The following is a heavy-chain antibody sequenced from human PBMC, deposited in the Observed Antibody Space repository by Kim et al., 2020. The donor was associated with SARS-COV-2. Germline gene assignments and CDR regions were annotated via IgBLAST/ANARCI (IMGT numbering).Heavy chain of an antibody. D-gene: IGHD2-15*01. Sequence: GGSLRLSCVASGFTFSSRTLHWVRQAPGKRLEWVAVISPDGSGKYYVDSVEGRFTISRDNPKNTVYLQMNSLRTEDTAVYFCAKSRSVGGDFDLWGQGTLVTVSS. CDR3: AKSRSVGGDFDL. J-gene: IGHJ4*02. V-gene: IGHV3-30*04. CDR2: ISPDGSGK. CDR1: GFTFSSRT.